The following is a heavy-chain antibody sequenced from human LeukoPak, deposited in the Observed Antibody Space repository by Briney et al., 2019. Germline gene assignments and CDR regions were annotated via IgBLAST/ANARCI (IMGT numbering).Heavy chain of an antibody. Sequence: ASVKVSCKASGYTFTGYYMHWVRQAPGQGLEWMGWINPSSGGTNYAQKFQGRVTMTRDTSISTAYMELSRLRSDDTAVYYCARGELQLERRYNWFDPWGQGTLVTVSS. CDR2: INPSSGGT. CDR1: GYTFTGYY. D-gene: IGHD1-1*01. V-gene: IGHV1-2*02. J-gene: IGHJ5*02. CDR3: ARGELQLERRYNWFDP.